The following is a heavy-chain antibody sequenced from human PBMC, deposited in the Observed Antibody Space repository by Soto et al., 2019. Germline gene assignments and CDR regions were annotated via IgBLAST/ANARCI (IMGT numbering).Heavy chain of an antibody. D-gene: IGHD6-13*01. CDR3: ARLDSSSSWYLGYYYYGMDV. CDR1: GGSISSSSYY. J-gene: IGHJ6*02. Sequence: SETLSLTCTVSGGSISSSSYYWGWIRQPPGKGLERIGSIYYSGSTYYNPSLKSRVTISVDTSKNQFSLKLSSVTAADTAVYYFARLDSSSSWYLGYYYYGMDVWGQGTTVTV. CDR2: IYYSGST. V-gene: IGHV4-39*01.